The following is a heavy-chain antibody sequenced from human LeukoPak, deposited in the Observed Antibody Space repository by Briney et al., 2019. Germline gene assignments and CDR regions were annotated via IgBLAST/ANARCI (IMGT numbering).Heavy chain of an antibody. V-gene: IGHV4-61*01. J-gene: IGHJ1*01. D-gene: IGHD3-22*01. CDR1: GASVSSGSNC. CDR2: IYYSGYT. CDR3: ARGRDDYDTSGYLPFQH. Sequence: SETLSLTCTVSGASVSSGSNCWRWIRQPPGKGLEWISYIYYSGYTNYNPSLKSRVTISVDTSKNQFSLKLSAVTAADTAVYYCARGRDDYDTSGYLPFQHWGQGTLVTVSS.